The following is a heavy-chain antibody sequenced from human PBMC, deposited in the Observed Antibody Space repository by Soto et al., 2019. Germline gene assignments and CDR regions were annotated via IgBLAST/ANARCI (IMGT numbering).Heavy chain of an antibody. CDR3: AREIGSSTHPNTVTTLWN. D-gene: IGHD4-4*01. CDR1: GFTFSSYG. CDR2: IWYDGSNK. V-gene: IGHV3-33*01. Sequence: GGSLRLSCAASGFTFSSYGMHWVRQAPGKGLEWVAVIWYDGSNKYYADSVKGRFTISRDNSKNTLYLQMNSLRVEDTAVYYCAREIGSSTHPNTVTTLWNWGQGTLVTVSS. J-gene: IGHJ4*02.